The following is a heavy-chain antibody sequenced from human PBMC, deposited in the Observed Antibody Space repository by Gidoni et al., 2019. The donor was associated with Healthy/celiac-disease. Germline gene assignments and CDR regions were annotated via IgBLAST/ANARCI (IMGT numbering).Heavy chain of an antibody. D-gene: IGHD1-7*01. Sequence: EVQLVESGGGLVQPGGSLRPPCAASGFTFSSYWMGWVRQAPGKGLEWVANIKQDGSEKYYVDSVKGRFTISRDNAKNSLYLQMNSLRAEDTAVYYCARGNWNYVYHYWGQGTLVTVSS. V-gene: IGHV3-7*04. CDR1: GFTFSSYW. CDR2: IKQDGSEK. J-gene: IGHJ4*02. CDR3: ARGNWNYVYHY.